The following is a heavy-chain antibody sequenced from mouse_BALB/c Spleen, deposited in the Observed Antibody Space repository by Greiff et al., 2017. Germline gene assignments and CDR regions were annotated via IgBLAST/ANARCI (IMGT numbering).Heavy chain of an antibody. CDR2: INPSNGRT. Sequence: VQLQQPGAELVKPGASVKLSCKASGYTFTSYWMHWVKQRPGQGLEWIGEINPSNGRTNYNEKFKSKATLTVDKSSSTAYMQLSSLTSEDSAVYYCAGIYYYGSSPFDYWGQGTTLTVSS. D-gene: IGHD1-1*01. CDR1: GYTFTSYW. CDR3: AGIYYYGSSPFDY. V-gene: IGHV1S81*02. J-gene: IGHJ2*01.